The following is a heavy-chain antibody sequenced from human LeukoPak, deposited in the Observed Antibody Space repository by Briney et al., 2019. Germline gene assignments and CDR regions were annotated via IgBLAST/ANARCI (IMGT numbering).Heavy chain of an antibody. CDR3: AGHRSDSSSSPIDY. CDR1: GYSFTNYW. Sequence: PGESLKISCKGSGYSFTNYWIGWVRQLPGKGLEWMAIVYPTDSDTRYCPSFQGQVTVSADKSISTVYLQWSSLKASDTAMYYCAGHRSDSSSSPIDYWGQGTLVTVSS. CDR2: VYPTDSDT. V-gene: IGHV5-51*01. J-gene: IGHJ4*02. D-gene: IGHD6-6*01.